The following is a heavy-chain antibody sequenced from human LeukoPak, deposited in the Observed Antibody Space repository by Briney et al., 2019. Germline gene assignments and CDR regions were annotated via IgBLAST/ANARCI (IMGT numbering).Heavy chain of an antibody. CDR2: INHSGST. Sequence: SETLSLTCAVYGESVSGYYWSWIRQPPGKGLEWIGEINHSGSTNYNPSLKSRVSISVDTSKSQFSLNVRSVTAADTAVYYCARAIYNDYRRRQGNWFDPWGQETLVTVSP. V-gene: IGHV4-34*01. J-gene: IGHJ5*02. D-gene: IGHD3-16*01. CDR3: ARAIYNDYRRRQGNWFDP. CDR1: GESVSGYY.